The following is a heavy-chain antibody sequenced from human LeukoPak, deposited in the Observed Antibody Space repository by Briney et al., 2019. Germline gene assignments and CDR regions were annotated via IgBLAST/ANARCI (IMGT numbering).Heavy chain of an antibody. J-gene: IGHJ4*02. CDR1: GFSLSTYY. CDR2: IKQDGSGE. Sequence: GGSLRLSCAASGFSLSTYYMSWVRQAPGKGLEWVANIKQDGSGESYVDSVKGRFTISRDNAKNSLYLQMNSLRAEDTAVYYCARDLYYYDSSGNHGDYWGQGTLVTVSS. CDR3: ARDLYYYDSSGNHGDY. D-gene: IGHD3-22*01. V-gene: IGHV3-7*01.